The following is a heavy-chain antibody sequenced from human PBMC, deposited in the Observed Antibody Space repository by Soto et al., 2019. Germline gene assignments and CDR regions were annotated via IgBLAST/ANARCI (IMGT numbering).Heavy chain of an antibody. Sequence: GGSLRLSCVVSGFTFSSNHMSWVRQAPGKGLEWVSLVSNGGSTSYADSVKGRFTISRDNSKNTVYLQMNTLRAEDTAVYYCASSVMGARFAYWGQGTPVTVSS. CDR1: GFTFSSNH. V-gene: IGHV3-66*01. J-gene: IGHJ4*02. CDR3: ASSVMGARFAY. CDR2: VSNGGST. D-gene: IGHD1-26*01.